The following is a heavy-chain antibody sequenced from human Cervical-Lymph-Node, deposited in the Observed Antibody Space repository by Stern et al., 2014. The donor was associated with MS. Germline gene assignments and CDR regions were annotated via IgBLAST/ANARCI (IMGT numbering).Heavy chain of an antibody. D-gene: IGHD6-13*01. CDR2: IYYSGGA. CDR1: GGSISSGDYL. Sequence: QLQLQESGPGLVKPSQTLSLTCTVSGGSISSGDYLWSWIRPHPGKGLEWIGYIYYSGGAYYNKSLKSRVTISVDTSKNQFSLKLSSVTAADTAVYYCARSSSWPHLFDYWGQGTLVTVSS. J-gene: IGHJ4*02. CDR3: ARSSSWPHLFDY. V-gene: IGHV4-31*03.